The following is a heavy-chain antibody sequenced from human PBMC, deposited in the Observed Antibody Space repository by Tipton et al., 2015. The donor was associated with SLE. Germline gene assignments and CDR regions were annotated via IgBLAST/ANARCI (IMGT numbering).Heavy chain of an antibody. CDR2: IYYSGST. CDR1: GGSISSSSYY. D-gene: IGHD3-3*01. CDR3: ARQLLDDFWSGYSGYFDY. V-gene: IGHV4-39*01. Sequence: TLSLTCTVSGGSISSSSYYWGWIRQPPGKGLEWIGSIYYSGSTYYNPSLKSRVTISVDTSKNQFSLKLSSVTAADTAVYYCARQLLDDFWSGYSGYFDYWGQGTLVTVSS. J-gene: IGHJ4*02.